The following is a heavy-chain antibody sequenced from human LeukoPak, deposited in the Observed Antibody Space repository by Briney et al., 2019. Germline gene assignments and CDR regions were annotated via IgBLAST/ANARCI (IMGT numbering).Heavy chain of an antibody. Sequence: PGESLRLSCAASGFTFSSYWMHWVRQAPGKGLVWVSRVNPQGSGTSYTDSVKGRFTISRDNAKDALHLRMDNLRDEDTAVYYCARARWSSTGWFLGYWGQGTLVTVSS. J-gene: IGHJ4*02. V-gene: IGHV3-74*01. CDR1: GFTFSSYW. CDR3: ARARWSSTGWFLGY. CDR2: VNPQGSGT. D-gene: IGHD6-19*01.